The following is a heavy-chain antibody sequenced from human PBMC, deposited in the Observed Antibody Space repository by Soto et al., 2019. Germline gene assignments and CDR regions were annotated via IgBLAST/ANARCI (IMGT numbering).Heavy chain of an antibody. Sequence: EVQLLESGGGLVQPGGSLRLSCAASGFTFSSYAMSWVRQAPGKGLEWVSSISGSGFTTDYADSVRGRFTISRDNSKNTLDLEMNSLRAEDTAVYYCAKDRFHVVVTASVFDPWGQGTLVTVSS. J-gene: IGHJ5*02. CDR2: ISGSGFTT. CDR1: GFTFSSYA. CDR3: AKDRFHVVVTASVFDP. V-gene: IGHV3-23*01. D-gene: IGHD2-21*02.